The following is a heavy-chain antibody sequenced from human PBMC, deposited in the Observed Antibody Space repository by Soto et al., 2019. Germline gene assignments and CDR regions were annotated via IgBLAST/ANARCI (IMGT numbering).Heavy chain of an antibody. CDR1: GGSISSGDYY. J-gene: IGHJ4*02. Sequence: SETLSLTCTVSGGSISSGDYYWSWIRQPPGKGLAWIGYIYYSGSTYYNPSLKSRVTVSVDTSKNQFPLKLSSVTAADTAVYYCARAKTYYYDSSGYWVGPGWSYFDYWGQGTLVTVSS. D-gene: IGHD3-22*01. CDR3: ARAKTYYYDSSGYWVGPGWSYFDY. V-gene: IGHV4-30-4*01. CDR2: IYYSGST.